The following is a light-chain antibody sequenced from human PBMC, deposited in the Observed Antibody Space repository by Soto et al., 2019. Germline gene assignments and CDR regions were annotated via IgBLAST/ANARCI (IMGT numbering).Light chain of an antibody. CDR3: QQYNNWTVT. J-gene: IGKJ5*01. Sequence: EIVMTQSPATLSVSPGERATLSCRASQSVSSNLAWYRQKPGQAPRILIYGASTRETGIPARFSGSGAGTECTRTISSLQSEDFAVYYCQQYNNWTVTFGQGTRLEIK. CDR2: GAS. V-gene: IGKV3-15*01. CDR1: QSVSSN.